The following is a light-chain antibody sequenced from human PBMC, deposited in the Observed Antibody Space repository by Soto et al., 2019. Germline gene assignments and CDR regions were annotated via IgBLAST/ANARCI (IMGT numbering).Light chain of an antibody. CDR2: RAS. J-gene: IGKJ5*01. CDR3: QKRSNWLIN. V-gene: IGKV3-15*01. Sequence: IVMTQSPAARALSPGERATLSCRASQRVSDNLAWYQQKPGQAPRLLIYRASTRATDIPARFSGSGSGTEFTLTISSLQSEDFAVYYCQKRSNWLINFGQGTRLEIK. CDR1: QRVSDN.